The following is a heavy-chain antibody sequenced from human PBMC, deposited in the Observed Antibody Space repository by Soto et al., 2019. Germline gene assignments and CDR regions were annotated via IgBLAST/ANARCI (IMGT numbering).Heavy chain of an antibody. CDR1: GFNFNSYA. D-gene: IGHD3-3*01. J-gene: IGHJ1*01. CDR2: ISDSTFSK. Sequence: EVQLLESGGGLVQPGGSLRLSCAASGFNFNSYAMSWVRQAPGKGLECVSAISDSTFSKYHADSVKGRFTISRDNSKNTLYLQMNSLRAEDTAVYYCAKDQGDVWSGKSLFQHWGQGTLVTVSS. V-gene: IGHV3-23*01. CDR3: AKDQGDVWSGKSLFQH.